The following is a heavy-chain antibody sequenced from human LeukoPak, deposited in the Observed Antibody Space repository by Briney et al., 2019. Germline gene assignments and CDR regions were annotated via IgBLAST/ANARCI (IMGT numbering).Heavy chain of an antibody. CDR1: GGSMRSGSSF. CDR3: ARELGSDYGGYSP. J-gene: IGHJ5*02. Sequence: ASETLSLTCSVSGGSMRSGSSFWSWIRQPAGKGLEWIGRIYATGNTNYNPSLERRVTISVDTSKNQFSLELTSVTAADTVVYYCARELGSDYGGYSPWGQGTLVTVSS. D-gene: IGHD4-23*01. V-gene: IGHV4-61*02. CDR2: IYATGNT.